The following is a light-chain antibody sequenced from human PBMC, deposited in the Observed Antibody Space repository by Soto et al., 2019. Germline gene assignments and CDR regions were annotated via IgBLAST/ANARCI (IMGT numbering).Light chain of an antibody. CDR2: DAS. J-gene: IGKJ4*01. CDR1: QNVARNY. Sequence: EIVLTQSPGTLSLSPGERATLSCRASQNVARNYLAWYQQRPGQAPRLLIYDASTRATGIPDRFSGSGSGTDFTHAISRLEPEDFALYFCQQYSRSPLAFGGGTKVDI. V-gene: IGKV3-20*01. CDR3: QQYSRSPLA.